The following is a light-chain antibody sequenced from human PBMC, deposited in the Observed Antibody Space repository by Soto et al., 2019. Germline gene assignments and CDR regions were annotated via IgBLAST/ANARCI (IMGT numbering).Light chain of an antibody. Sequence: IQMTQSPSTLSASVGDRVTITCRASQSISSWLAWYQQKPGKAPKLLIYDASSLESGVPSRFSGRGSGTEFTLTISSLPPDDFATYYCQQYNSYWTFGQGTKV. V-gene: IGKV1-5*01. J-gene: IGKJ1*01. CDR2: DAS. CDR1: QSISSW. CDR3: QQYNSYWT.